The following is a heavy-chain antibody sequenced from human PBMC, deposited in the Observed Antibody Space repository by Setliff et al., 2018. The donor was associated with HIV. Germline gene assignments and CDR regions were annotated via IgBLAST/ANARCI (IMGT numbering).Heavy chain of an antibody. CDR2: IHHGGST. J-gene: IGHJ4*02. Sequence: SETLSLTCAVYGGSFSGYWSWIRQAPGKGLEWIGEIHHGGSTKYNSSLKSRVTISVDTSKNQFSLNLSSVTAADTAVYYCARVPFTTGFDYWGQGTLVTVSS. D-gene: IGHD3-3*01. CDR3: ARVPFTTGFDY. CDR1: GGSFSGY. V-gene: IGHV4-34*01.